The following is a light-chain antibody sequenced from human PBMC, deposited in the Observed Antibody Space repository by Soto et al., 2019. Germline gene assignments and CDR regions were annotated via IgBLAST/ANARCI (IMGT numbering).Light chain of an antibody. CDR1: ENVDIY. V-gene: IGKV3-11*01. CDR2: DGS. Sequence: EIVLTQSPATLSLSPGERATLSCRASENVDIYLAWYQQKPGQAPGLLIYDGSNRATGIPARFSGSGSGTDFTLTISSLEPEDFAIYYCQQRRSWPPLTFGGGTRVEIK. J-gene: IGKJ4*01. CDR3: QQRRSWPPLT.